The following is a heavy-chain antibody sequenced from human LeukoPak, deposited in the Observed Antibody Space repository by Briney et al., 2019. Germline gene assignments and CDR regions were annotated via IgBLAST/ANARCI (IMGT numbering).Heavy chain of an antibody. CDR3: ARSTSPDDYYYYYMDV. Sequence: SVKVSCKASGGTFSSYAISWVRHAPGQGLEWMGGIIPIFGTANYAQKFQGRVTITTDESTSTAYMELSSLRSEDTAVYYCARSTSPDDYYYYYMDVWGKGTTVTVSS. CDR2: IIPIFGTA. V-gene: IGHV1-69*05. J-gene: IGHJ6*03. CDR1: GGTFSSYA.